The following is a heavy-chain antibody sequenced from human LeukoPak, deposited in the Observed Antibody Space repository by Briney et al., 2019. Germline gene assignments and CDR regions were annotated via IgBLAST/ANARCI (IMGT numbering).Heavy chain of an antibody. V-gene: IGHV4-59*01. CDR1: GGSISSYY. Sequence: SETLPLTCTVSGGSISSYYWSWIRQPPGKGLEWIGYIYYSGSTNYNPSLKSRVTISVDTSKNQFSLKLSSVTAADTAVYYCARVHGDYVYLLWFDPWGQGTLVTVSS. CDR2: IYYSGST. CDR3: ARVHGDYVYLLWFDP. D-gene: IGHD4-17*01. J-gene: IGHJ5*02.